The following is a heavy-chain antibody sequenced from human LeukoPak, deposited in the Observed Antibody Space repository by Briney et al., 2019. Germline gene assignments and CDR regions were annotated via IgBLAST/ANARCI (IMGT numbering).Heavy chain of an antibody. D-gene: IGHD3-3*01. J-gene: IGHJ4*02. CDR2: VSGTGGGT. CDR3: AKEGRGNFWSGYSDY. Sequence: GRSLRLSCTASGFTFGDYAMSWVRQAPGKGLEWVSVVSGTGGGTYYGDSVRGRFTISRDNSKNTVYLQMNSLRAEDTAVYFCAKEGRGNFWSGYSDYWGQGTLVTVSS. CDR1: GFTFGDYA. V-gene: IGHV3-23*01.